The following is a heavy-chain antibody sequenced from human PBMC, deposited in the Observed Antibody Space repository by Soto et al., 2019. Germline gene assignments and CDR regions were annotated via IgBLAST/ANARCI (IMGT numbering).Heavy chain of an antibody. D-gene: IGHD4-4*01. J-gene: IGHJ6*02. CDR3: ARVVTTVLGYYYGMDV. Sequence: GASVKVSCKASGYTFTSYGISWVRQAPGQGLEWMGWISAYNGNTNYAQKLQGRVTMTTDTSTSTAYMELRSLRSDDTAVYYCARVVTTVLGYYYGMDVWGQGTTVTVSS. CDR2: ISAYNGNT. V-gene: IGHV1-18*01. CDR1: GYTFTSYG.